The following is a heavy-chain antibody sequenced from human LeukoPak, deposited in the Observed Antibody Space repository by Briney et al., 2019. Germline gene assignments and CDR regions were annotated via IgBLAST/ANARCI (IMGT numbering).Heavy chain of an antibody. CDR3: ATVQKQDYDTTPYYDH. J-gene: IGHJ4*02. Sequence: GASVKVSCKTSGYTFTSYDLNWVRQATGQGLEWMGWVNPNSGNTGYAQKFQGRVTMTMDPSISTAYMELSSLRSEDTAVYYCATVQKQDYDTTPYYDHWGQGTLVTVSS. CDR1: GYTFTSYD. V-gene: IGHV1-8*01. D-gene: IGHD3-22*01. CDR2: VNPNSGNT.